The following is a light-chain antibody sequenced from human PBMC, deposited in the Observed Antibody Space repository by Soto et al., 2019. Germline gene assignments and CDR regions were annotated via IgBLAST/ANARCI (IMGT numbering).Light chain of an antibody. Sequence: IRMTTYTTPPSASTGDKITITCRASQGISSYLAWYQQKPGKAPKLLIYAASTLQSGVPSRFSGSGSGTDFTLTISCLQSEDFATYYCQQYYSYPQTFGQGT. V-gene: IGKV1-8*01. CDR3: QQYYSYPQT. CDR1: QGISSY. CDR2: AAS. J-gene: IGKJ1*01.